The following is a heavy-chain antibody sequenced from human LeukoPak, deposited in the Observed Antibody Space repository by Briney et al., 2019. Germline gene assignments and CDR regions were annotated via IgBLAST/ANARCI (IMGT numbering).Heavy chain of an antibody. D-gene: IGHD7-27*01. V-gene: IGHV3-23*01. J-gene: IGHJ4*02. CDR1: GFTFGSYA. Sequence: GGSLRLSCAASGFTFGSYAMSWVRQAPAKGLEWVSTITGGGENTYYADSVRGRFTISRDNSKTTLHLQMNGLRPEDTAVYYCAKVLTGSQDYWGQGTLVTVSS. CDR3: AKVLTGSQDY. CDR2: ITGGGENT.